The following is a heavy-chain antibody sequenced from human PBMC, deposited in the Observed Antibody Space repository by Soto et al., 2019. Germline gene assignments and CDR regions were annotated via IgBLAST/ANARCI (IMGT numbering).Heavy chain of an antibody. CDR3: ARRYADSNAFDI. D-gene: IGHD3-16*01. J-gene: IGHJ3*02. Sequence: QVQLVQSGAEVKKPGASVKVSCKASGYTLTGYYMHWVRQATGQGLEWMGWINPNSGGTNYAQKFQGWVTMTRDPSISTAYMELSRLRSDDTAVYYCARRYADSNAFDIWGQGTMVTVSS. CDR2: INPNSGGT. V-gene: IGHV1-2*04. CDR1: GYTLTGYY.